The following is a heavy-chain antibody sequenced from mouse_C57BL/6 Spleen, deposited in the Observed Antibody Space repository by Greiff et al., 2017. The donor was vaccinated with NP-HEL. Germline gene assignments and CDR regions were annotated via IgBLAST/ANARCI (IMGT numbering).Heavy chain of an antibody. CDR3: TRGYAMDY. Sequence: QVQLQQSGAELVRPGASVTLSCKASGYTFTDYEMHWVKQTPVHGLEWIGAIDPETGGTAYNQKFKGKAILTADKSSSTAYMELRSLTSEDFAVYYCTRGYAMDYWGQGTSVTVSS. CDR2: IDPETGGT. J-gene: IGHJ4*01. CDR1: GYTFTDYE. V-gene: IGHV1-15*01.